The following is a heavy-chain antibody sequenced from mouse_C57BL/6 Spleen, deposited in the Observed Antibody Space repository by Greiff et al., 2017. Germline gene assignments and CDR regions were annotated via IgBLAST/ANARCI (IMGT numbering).Heavy chain of an antibody. V-gene: IGHV1-47*01. CDR1: GYTFTTYP. D-gene: IGHD1-1*01. CDR3: ARGSGSRPGYWYFDV. CDR2: FHPYNDDT. J-gene: IGHJ1*03. Sequence: QVQLQQSGAELVKPGASVTMSCKASGYTFTTYPIEWMKQNHGKSLEWIGNFHPYNDDTKYNEKFKGKATLTVEKSSSTVYLELSRLTSDDSAVYYCARGSGSRPGYWYFDVWGTGTTVTVSS.